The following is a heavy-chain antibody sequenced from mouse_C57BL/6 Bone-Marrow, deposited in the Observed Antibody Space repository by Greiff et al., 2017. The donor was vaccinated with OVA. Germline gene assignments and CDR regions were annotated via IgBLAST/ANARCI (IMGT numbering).Heavy chain of an antibody. D-gene: IGHD2-4*01. CDR2: IDPENGDT. J-gene: IGHJ4*01. CDR3: TTRGGYDYDEGWAIDY. V-gene: IGHV14-4*01. CDR1: GFNIKDDY. Sequence: EVKLQQSGAELVRPGASVKLSCTASGFNIKDDYMHWVKQRPEQGLEWIGWIDPENGDTEYASKFQGKATITADTSSNTAYLQLSSLTSEDTAVYYCTTRGGYDYDEGWAIDYWGQGTSVTVSS.